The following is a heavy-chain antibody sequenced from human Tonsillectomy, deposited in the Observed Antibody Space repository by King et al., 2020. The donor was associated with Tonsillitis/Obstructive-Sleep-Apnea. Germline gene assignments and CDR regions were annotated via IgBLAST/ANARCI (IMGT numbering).Heavy chain of an antibody. CDR3: ARDGFGVVISIFDY. Sequence: VQLVESGGGLVQPGGSLRLSCAASGFTFSSYSMNWFRQAPGKGLEWVSYIISSSSTIYYADSVQGRFTISRDNAKNSLYLQMNSLRDEDTAVYYCARDGFGVVISIFDYWGQGTLVTVSS. CDR1: GFTFSSYS. V-gene: IGHV3-48*02. J-gene: IGHJ4*02. D-gene: IGHD3-3*01. CDR2: IISSSSTI.